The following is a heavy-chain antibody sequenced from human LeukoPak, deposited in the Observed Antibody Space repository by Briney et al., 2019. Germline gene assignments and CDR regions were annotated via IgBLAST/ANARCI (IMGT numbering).Heavy chain of an antibody. CDR1: GDSVSSNSAA. J-gene: IGHJ3*02. Sequence: SHTLSLTCAISGDSVSSNSAAWNWISQSPSRGLEWLRRTYYRSKWYNDYAVSVKSRITINPDTSKNQFSLQLNSVTREDTAVYYCARVGHPWGIEDAFDIWGQGTMVTVPS. V-gene: IGHV6-1*01. CDR2: TYYRSKWYN. CDR3: ARVGHPWGIEDAFDI. D-gene: IGHD3-16*01.